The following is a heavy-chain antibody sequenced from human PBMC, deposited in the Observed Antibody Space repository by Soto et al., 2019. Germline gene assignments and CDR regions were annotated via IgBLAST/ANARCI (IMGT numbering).Heavy chain of an antibody. CDR2: ISGSGGRT. CDR3: AKGMVDLVVVVAANDLDY. Sequence: EVQLLESGGGLVQPGGSLRLSCAASGFTFSSYAMSWVRQAPGKGLEWVSAISGSGGRTYYADSVKGRFTISRDNSTNTLYLQMNSLRAEDTAVYYCAKGMVDLVVVVAANDLDYWGQGNLVTVSS. CDR1: GFTFSSYA. J-gene: IGHJ4*02. D-gene: IGHD2-15*01. V-gene: IGHV3-23*01.